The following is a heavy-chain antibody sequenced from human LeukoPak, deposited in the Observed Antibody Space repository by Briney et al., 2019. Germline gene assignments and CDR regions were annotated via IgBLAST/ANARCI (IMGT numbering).Heavy chain of an antibody. CDR1: GFSLDDYA. CDR2: ISWDSGNM. CDR3: INDMGFDLLKDAFDV. J-gene: IGHJ3*01. Sequence: PGGSLILSCAGAGFSLDDYAMHWVRQPPGKGLEWVSSISWDSGNMAYADSVKGRFTISRDNAKNSLFLQMNSLRAEDTALYYCINDMGFDLLKDAFDVWGQGTMVTVSS. D-gene: IGHD1-26*01. V-gene: IGHV3-9*01.